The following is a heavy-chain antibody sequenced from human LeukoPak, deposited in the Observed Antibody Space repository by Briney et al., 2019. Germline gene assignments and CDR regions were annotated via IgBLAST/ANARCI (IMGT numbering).Heavy chain of an antibody. D-gene: IGHD3-10*01. CDR2: VKSKTDGGTT. Sequence: GGSLRLSCVVSGLTFSNYWMSWVRQAPGKGLEWVGRVKSKTDGGTTEYAAPVKGRFTISRDDSKNTLHLEMNSLKTEDTGVYYCATGARGRDWGQGTLVTVSS. CDR1: GLTFSNYW. V-gene: IGHV3-15*01. CDR3: ATGARGRD. J-gene: IGHJ4*02.